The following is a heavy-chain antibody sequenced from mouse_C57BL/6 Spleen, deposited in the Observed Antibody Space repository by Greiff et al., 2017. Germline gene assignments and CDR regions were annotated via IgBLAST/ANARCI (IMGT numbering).Heavy chain of an antibody. CDR3: ARRNSNPCARDY. CDR1: GFTFSSYG. J-gene: IGHJ4*01. CDR2: ISSGGSYT. D-gene: IGHD2-5*01. Sequence: EVKLMESGGDLVKPGGSLKLSCAASGFTFSSYGMSWVRQTPDKRLEWVATISSGGSYTYYPDSVKGRFTISRDNAKNTLYLKMSSLKSEDTAMYYCARRNSNPCARDYWGQGTSVTVSS. V-gene: IGHV5-6*02.